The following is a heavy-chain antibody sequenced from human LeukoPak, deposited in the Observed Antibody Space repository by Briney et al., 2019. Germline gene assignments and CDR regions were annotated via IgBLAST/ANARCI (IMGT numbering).Heavy chain of an antibody. J-gene: IGHJ6*02. CDR2: IYPGDSDT. CDR1: GYSFTSYW. CDR3: ARQGSGTIVHYYGMDV. V-gene: IGHV5-51*01. D-gene: IGHD2-2*01. Sequence: GESLKISCKGSGYSFTSYWIGWVRQIPGKGLEWMGIIYPGDSDTRYNPSFQGQVTISADKSISTAYLQWSSLKASDTAMYYCARQGSGTIVHYYGMDVWGQGTTVTVSS.